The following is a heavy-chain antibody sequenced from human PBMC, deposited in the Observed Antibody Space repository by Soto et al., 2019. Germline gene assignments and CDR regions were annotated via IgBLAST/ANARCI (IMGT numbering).Heavy chain of an antibody. CDR2: IYYSGST. J-gene: IGHJ4*02. D-gene: IGHD3-10*01. CDR1: GGSISSYY. CDR3: ARLPGRKQAFDY. Sequence: QVQLQESGLGLVKPSETLSLTCTVSGGSISSYYWSWIRQPPGKGLEWIGYIYYSGSTNYNPSLKSRVTISVDTSKNQFSLKLSSVTAADTAVYYCARLPGRKQAFDYWGQGTLVTVSS. V-gene: IGHV4-59*08.